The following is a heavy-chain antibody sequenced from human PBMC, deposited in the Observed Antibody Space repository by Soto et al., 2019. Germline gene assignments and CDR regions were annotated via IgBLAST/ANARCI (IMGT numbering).Heavy chain of an antibody. Sequence: HAHGQGLEWMGIINPSGGSTSYAQKFQGRVTMTRDASTSTVYMELSSLRSEDTAVYYCARGGQGVVTPSWYFDLWGRGTLVTVSS. J-gene: IGHJ2*01. V-gene: IGHV1-46*01. CDR2: INPSGGST. D-gene: IGHD6-19*01. CDR3: ARGGQGVVTPSWYFDL.